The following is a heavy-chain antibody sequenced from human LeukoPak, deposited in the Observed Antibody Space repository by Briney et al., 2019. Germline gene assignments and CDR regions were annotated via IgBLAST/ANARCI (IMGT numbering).Heavy chain of an antibody. CDR1: GGSISSSSYY. J-gene: IGHJ4*02. D-gene: IGHD3-3*01. Sequence: SETLSLTCTVSGGSISSSSYYWGWIRQPPGKGLEWIGSIYYSGSTYYNPSLKSRVTISVDTSKNQFSLKLSSVTAADTAVYYCTIRPYDFWSGPQAHLGYWGQGTLVTVSS. V-gene: IGHV4-39*07. CDR3: TIRPYDFWSGPQAHLGY. CDR2: IYYSGST.